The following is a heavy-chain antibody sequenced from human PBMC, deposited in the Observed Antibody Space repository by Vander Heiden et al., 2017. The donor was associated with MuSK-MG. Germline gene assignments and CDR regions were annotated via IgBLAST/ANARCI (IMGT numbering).Heavy chain of an antibody. V-gene: IGHV3-11*05. D-gene: IGHD3-9*01. J-gene: IGHJ3*02. CDR3: ARVHDIFSFRLPPKYFDI. CDR1: GFTFSDYY. Sequence: QVQLVESGGGLVKPGGSLRLSCAASGFTFSDYYMSWIRQAPGKGLEWVSYISSSSSYTNYADSVKGRFTISRDNAKNSLYLQMNSLRAEDTAVYYCARVHDIFSFRLPPKYFDIWGQGTMVTVSS. CDR2: ISSSSSYT.